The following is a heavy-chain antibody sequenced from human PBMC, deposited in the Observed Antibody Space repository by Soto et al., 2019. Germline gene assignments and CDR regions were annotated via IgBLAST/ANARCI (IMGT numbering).Heavy chain of an antibody. Sequence: QVQLVQSGAEVKKPGASVKVSCKASGYTFTSYGISWVRQAPGQGLEWMGWISAYNGNTNYAQKLQGRVTMTTDTSTSTAYMERRRLRSDDTAVYYCAREDYYDSSGLFFDYWGEGTLVTVSS. CDR2: ISAYNGNT. V-gene: IGHV1-18*01. CDR1: GYTFTSYG. J-gene: IGHJ4*02. D-gene: IGHD3-22*01. CDR3: AREDYYDSSGLFFDY.